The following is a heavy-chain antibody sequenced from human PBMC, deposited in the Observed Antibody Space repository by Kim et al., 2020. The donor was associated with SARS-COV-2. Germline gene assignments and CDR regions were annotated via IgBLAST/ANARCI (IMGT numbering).Heavy chain of an antibody. D-gene: IGHD6-19*01. J-gene: IGHJ4*02. CDR3: AKDPNKRSSGWPAIVCYFDY. Sequence: GGSLRLSCAASGFTFSSYAMSWVRQAPGKGLEWVSAISGSGGSTYYADSVKGRFTISRDNSKNTLYLQMNSLRAEDTAVYYCAKDPNKRSSGWPAIVCYFDYWGQGTLVTVSS. CDR2: ISGSGGST. V-gene: IGHV3-23*01. CDR1: GFTFSSYA.